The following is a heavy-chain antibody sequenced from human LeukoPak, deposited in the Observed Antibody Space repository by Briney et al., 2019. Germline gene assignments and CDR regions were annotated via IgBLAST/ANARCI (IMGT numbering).Heavy chain of an antibody. CDR1: GFTFSNFA. V-gene: IGHV3-23*01. CDR2: ISGSGGST. J-gene: IGHJ4*02. CDR3: ARDNYDYVWGSYRHFDY. Sequence: GGSLRLSCAASGFTFSNFAMNWVRQAPGKGLEWVSTISGSGGSTYYADSVKGRFTISRDNAKNSLYLQMNSLRAEDTAAYYCARDNYDYVWGSYRHFDYWGQGTLVTVSS. D-gene: IGHD3-16*02.